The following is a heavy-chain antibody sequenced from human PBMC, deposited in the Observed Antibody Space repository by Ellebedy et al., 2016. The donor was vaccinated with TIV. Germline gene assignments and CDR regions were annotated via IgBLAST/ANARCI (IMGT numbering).Heavy chain of an antibody. J-gene: IGHJ4*02. Sequence: MPSETLSLTCAVYGGSFSGYYWSWIRQPPGKGLEWIGEINHSVSTNYNPSLKSRVTISVDTSKNQFSLKLSSVTAADPAVYYCARGIVSSGWGQGTLVTVSS. CDR1: GGSFSGYY. V-gene: IGHV4-34*01. CDR3: ARGIVSSG. D-gene: IGHD1-26*01. CDR2: INHSVST.